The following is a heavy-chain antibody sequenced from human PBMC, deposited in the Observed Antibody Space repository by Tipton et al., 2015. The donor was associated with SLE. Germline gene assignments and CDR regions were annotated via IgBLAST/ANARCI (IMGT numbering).Heavy chain of an antibody. CDR2: ISGSGGST. Sequence: SGFTFSSYSMSWVRQAPGKGLEWVSAISGSGGSTYYADSVKGRFTISRDNSKNTLYLQMNSLRAEDTAVHYCAKIGASSLGSSPFYYYYGMDVWGQGTTVTVSS. J-gene: IGHJ6*02. CDR3: AKIGASSLGSSPFYYYYGMDV. CDR1: GFTFSSYS. V-gene: IGHV3-23*01. D-gene: IGHD6-6*01.